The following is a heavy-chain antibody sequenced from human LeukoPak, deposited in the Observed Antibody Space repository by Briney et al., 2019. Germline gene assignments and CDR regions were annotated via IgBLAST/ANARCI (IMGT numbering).Heavy chain of an antibody. D-gene: IGHD6-25*01. CDR2: ISGRDDST. V-gene: IGHV3-23*01. CDR3: TKSASRASGAWDHFDS. J-gene: IGHJ4*02. CDR1: GFTFSNYD. Sequence: PGGSLRLSCAASGFTFSNYDMNWVRQAPGKGLEWVSVISGRDDSTYYADSVKGRFTISRDNSKNTLSLQMNSLRAEDTAVYYCTKSASRASGAWDHFDSCGQGNPVTVSP.